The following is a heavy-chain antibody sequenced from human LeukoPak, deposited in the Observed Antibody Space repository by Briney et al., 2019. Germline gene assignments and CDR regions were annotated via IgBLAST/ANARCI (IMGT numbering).Heavy chain of an antibody. V-gene: IGHV1-2*02. D-gene: IGHD6-19*01. CDR3: ARGVEVAVAGLEY. J-gene: IGHJ4*02. CDR2: INPNSGGT. Sequence: ASVKVSCKASGYTFTGYYMHWVRQAPGQGLEWMGWINPNSGGTNYAQKFQGRVTMTRDTSISTAYMELSRLRSDDTAVYYCARGVEVAVAGLEYWGQGTLVTVSS. CDR1: GYTFTGYY.